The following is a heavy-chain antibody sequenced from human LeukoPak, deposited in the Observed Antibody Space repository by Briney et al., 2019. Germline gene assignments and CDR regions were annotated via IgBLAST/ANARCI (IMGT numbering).Heavy chain of an antibody. D-gene: IGHD3-10*01. J-gene: IGHJ5*02. CDR3: AKDGRFGYGVRGANPSWFDP. CDR1: GFTFSSYA. V-gene: IGHV3-23*01. Sequence: GGSLRLSCAASGFTFSSYAMSWVRQAPGKGLEWVSAISGSGGSTYYADSVKGRLTISRDNSKNTLYLQMNSLRAEDTAVYYCAKDGRFGYGVRGANPSWFDPWGQGTQLTVSS. CDR2: ISGSGGST.